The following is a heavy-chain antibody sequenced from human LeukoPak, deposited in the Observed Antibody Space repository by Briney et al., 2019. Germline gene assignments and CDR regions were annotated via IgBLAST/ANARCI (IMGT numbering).Heavy chain of an antibody. CDR2: ISWNSGSI. V-gene: IGHV3-9*01. CDR3: AKGHSGSYGWFDP. J-gene: IGHJ5*02. D-gene: IGHD1-26*01. CDR1: GFTFDDYA. Sequence: GGSLRLSCAASGFTFDDYAMHWVRQAPGKGLEWVSGISWNSGSIGYADSVKGRFTISRDNAKNSLYLQMNSLRAEDTALYYCAKGHSGSYGWFDPWGQGTLVTVSS.